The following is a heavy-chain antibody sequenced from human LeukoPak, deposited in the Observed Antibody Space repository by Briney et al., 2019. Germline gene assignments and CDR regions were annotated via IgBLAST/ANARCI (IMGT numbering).Heavy chain of an antibody. Sequence: SETLSLTCTVSGGSISSYYWSWIRQPPGKGLEWIGYIYYSGSTNYNPSLKSRVTISVGTSKNQFSLKLSSVTAADTAVYYCARISAVTTLIDYWGQGTLVTVSS. CDR3: ARISAVTTLIDY. CDR1: GGSISSYY. D-gene: IGHD4-11*01. V-gene: IGHV4-59*01. CDR2: IYYSGST. J-gene: IGHJ4*02.